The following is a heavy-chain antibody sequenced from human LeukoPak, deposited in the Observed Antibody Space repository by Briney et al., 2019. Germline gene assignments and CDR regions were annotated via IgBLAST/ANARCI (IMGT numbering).Heavy chain of an antibody. CDR1: GYTFTGYY. V-gene: IGHV1-2*06. Sequence: WASVKVSCKHSGYTFTGYYMHGVRQAPGQGLEWMGRINPNSGGTNYAPNFQGRVTITRDTSISTAYMEVSGLRSDDTAVYYCARSNDVLIWFGGLDFDYWGQGTLVTVSS. CDR2: INPNSGGT. J-gene: IGHJ4*02. CDR3: ARSNDVLIWFGGLDFDY. D-gene: IGHD3-10*01.